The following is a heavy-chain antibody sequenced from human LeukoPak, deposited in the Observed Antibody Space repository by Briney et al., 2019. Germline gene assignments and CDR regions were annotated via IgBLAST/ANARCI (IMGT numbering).Heavy chain of an antibody. V-gene: IGHV1-8*01. CDR2: MNPNSGNT. J-gene: IGHJ6*02. Sequence: ASVKVSCKASGYTFTSYDINWVRQATGQGLEWMGWMNPNSGNTGYAQKFQGRVTMTRNTSISTAYMELSSLRSEDTAVYYCARGRSYYDFWSGYLWYYGMDVRGQGTTVTVSS. CDR1: GYTFTSYD. D-gene: IGHD3-3*01. CDR3: ARGRSYYDFWSGYLWYYGMDV.